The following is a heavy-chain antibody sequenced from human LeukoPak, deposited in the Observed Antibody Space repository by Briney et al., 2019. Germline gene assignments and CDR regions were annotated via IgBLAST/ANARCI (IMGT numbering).Heavy chain of an antibody. Sequence: GRSLRLSCATSGFTFSSYGMHWVRQAPGKGLERVAVIWYDGSNKYYADSVKGRFTISRDNSKNTLYLQMNSLRAEDTAVYYCARDKGTAIPRGYFDYWGQGTLVTVSS. CDR2: IWYDGSNK. V-gene: IGHV3-33*01. CDR1: GFTFSSYG. J-gene: IGHJ4*02. CDR3: ARDKGTAIPRGYFDY. D-gene: IGHD2-21*01.